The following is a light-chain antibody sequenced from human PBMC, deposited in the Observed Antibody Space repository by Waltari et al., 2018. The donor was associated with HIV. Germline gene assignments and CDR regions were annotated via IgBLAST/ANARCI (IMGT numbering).Light chain of an antibody. V-gene: IGLV1-44*01. Sequence: QSVLTQPPSASGTPGKRVTISCSGSSSNIGSNNVNWYQQLPGTAPKLLSYSNNQRPSGVPDRFSGSKSGTSASLAISGLQSEDEADYYCAAWDDSLNAYVFGTGTKVTVL. CDR1: SSNIGSNN. CDR3: AAWDDSLNAYV. J-gene: IGLJ1*01. CDR2: SNN.